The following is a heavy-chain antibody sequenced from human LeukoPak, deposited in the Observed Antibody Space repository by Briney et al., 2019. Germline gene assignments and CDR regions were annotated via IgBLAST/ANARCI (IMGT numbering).Heavy chain of an antibody. D-gene: IGHD6-13*01. J-gene: IGHJ6*03. V-gene: IGHV7-4-1*02. CDR3: ARGGYSSSWYARRYMDV. Sequence: ASVKVSCKASGYTFTSCAMNWVRQAPGQGLEWMGWINTNTGNPTYAQGFTGRFVFSLDTSVSTAYLQISSLKADDTAVYYCARGGYSSSWYARRYMDVWGKGTTVTVSS. CDR2: INTNTGNP. CDR1: GYTFTSCA.